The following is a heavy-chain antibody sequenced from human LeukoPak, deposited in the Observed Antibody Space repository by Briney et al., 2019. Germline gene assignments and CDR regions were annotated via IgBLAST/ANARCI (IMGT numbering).Heavy chain of an antibody. CDR2: ISGSGGST. D-gene: IGHD3-10*01. J-gene: IGHJ4*02. Sequence: GGSLRLSCAASGFTFSSYAMGWVRQAPGKGLEWVSAISGSGGSTYYADSVKGRFTISRDNSKNTLYLQMNSLRAEDTAVYYCAKDPGDEYYFDYWGQGTLVTVSS. V-gene: IGHV3-23*01. CDR3: AKDPGDEYYFDY. CDR1: GFTFSSYA.